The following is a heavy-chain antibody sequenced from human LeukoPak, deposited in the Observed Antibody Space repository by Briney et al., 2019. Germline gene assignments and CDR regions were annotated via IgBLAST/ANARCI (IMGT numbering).Heavy chain of an antibody. Sequence: QPGRSLRLSCAASGFTFSSYAMHWVRQAPGKGLEWVAFIRYDGSNKYYADSVKGRFTISRDNSKNTLYLQMNSLRAEDTAVYYCARDITFPGRGDIWGQGTMVTVSS. CDR1: GFTFSSYA. J-gene: IGHJ3*02. D-gene: IGHD2/OR15-2a*01. CDR3: ARDITFPGRGDI. CDR2: IRYDGSNK. V-gene: IGHV3-30*04.